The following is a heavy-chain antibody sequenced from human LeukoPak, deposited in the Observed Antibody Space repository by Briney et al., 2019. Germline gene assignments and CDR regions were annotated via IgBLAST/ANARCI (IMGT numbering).Heavy chain of an antibody. D-gene: IGHD3-3*01. V-gene: IGHV3-7*01. CDR2: IKQDGSEK. CDR1: GFTLSDYW. J-gene: IGHJ3*02. CDR3: ARTYDFGRGPPGDAFDN. Sequence: GGSLRLSCVASGFTLSDYWMSWVRQAPGKGLEWVANIKQDGSEKYYVDSVKGRFTISRDNAKESVFLQMNGLRVDDTAVYYCARTYDFGRGPPGDAFDNWGQGTPVIVSS.